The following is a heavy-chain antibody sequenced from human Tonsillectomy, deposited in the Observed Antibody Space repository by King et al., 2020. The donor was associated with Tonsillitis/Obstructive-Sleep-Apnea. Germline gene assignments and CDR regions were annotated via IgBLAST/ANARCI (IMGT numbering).Heavy chain of an antibody. CDR1: GGSMSSSGYY. CDR2: IYYSGTT. V-gene: IGHV4-39*01. J-gene: IGHJ6*03. CDR3: ARLYSNYFHYYMDV. D-gene: IGHD4-11*01. Sequence: VQLQQSGPGLVKPSETLSLTCTFSGGSMSSSGYYWGWLRQPPGKGLEWIGSIYYSGTTYYNPSLKSRVTMSIDTSKKQFSLKLRSVTAADTAVYYCARLYSNYFHYYMDVWGKGTTVTVSS.